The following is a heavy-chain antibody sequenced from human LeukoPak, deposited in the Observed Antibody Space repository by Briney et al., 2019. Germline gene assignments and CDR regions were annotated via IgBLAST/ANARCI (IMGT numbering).Heavy chain of an antibody. V-gene: IGHV3-74*01. D-gene: IGHD4-11*01. CDR1: GFNLDSYW. Sequence: GGSLRLSCAASGFNLDSYWMHWVRQAPGKGLVWVSRISKTATTTCFGDSVKGRITLSRDNAKKSVFRQLNGLRVEDTAVYHCATLLSLNYVGYFDLWGLGTLVTVSS. CDR3: ATLLSLNYVGYFDL. J-gene: IGHJ5*02. CDR2: ISKTATTT.